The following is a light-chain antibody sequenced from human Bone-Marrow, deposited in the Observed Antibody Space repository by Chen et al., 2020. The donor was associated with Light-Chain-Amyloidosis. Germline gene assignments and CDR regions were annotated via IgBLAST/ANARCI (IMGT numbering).Light chain of an antibody. V-gene: IGKV3-20*01. CDR3: QQYVSSPYT. Sequence: EIVLTQSPGPLSLSPGERATLSCRASQTISSNFLAWYQQKPGQAPRLLISGASRRATGIPDRFSGSGSGTDFSLTISRLAPEDFAVYYCQQYVSSPYTFGQGTKLEIK. CDR2: GAS. CDR1: QTISSNF. J-gene: IGKJ2*01.